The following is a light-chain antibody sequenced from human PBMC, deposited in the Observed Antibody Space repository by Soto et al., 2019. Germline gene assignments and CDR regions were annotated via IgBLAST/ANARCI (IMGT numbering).Light chain of an antibody. CDR3: SSYTSSSTLVV. Sequence: QSALTQPASMSGSPGQSIIISCIGTSSDVGGYNFVSWYQQHPGKAPKLMIYDVTNRPSGVSNRFSGSKSGNTASLTISGLQAEDEADYYCSSYTSSSTLVVFGGGTKLTVL. J-gene: IGLJ2*01. CDR2: DVT. V-gene: IGLV2-14*01. CDR1: SSDVGGYNF.